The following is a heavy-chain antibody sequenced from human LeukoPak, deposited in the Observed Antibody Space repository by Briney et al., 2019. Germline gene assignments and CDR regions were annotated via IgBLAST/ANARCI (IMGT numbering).Heavy chain of an antibody. D-gene: IGHD2-21*02. V-gene: IGHV3-30*18. CDR3: AKPQVTANWYYFHY. J-gene: IGHJ4*02. CDR1: GFTLSTYG. CDR2: ISSDGSNK. Sequence: PGGSLRLSRAASGFTLSTYGMHWVRQAPGKGLEWVAVISSDGSNKFYADSVKGRFTISRDGSKNTLYLQMNSLRPDDTAVYFCAKPQVTANWYYFHYWGQGTLVTVSS.